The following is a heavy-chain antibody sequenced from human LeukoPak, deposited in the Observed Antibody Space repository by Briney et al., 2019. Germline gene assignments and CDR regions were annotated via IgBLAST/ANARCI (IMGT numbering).Heavy chain of an antibody. V-gene: IGHV3-30*18. CDR2: ISYDGSSK. CDR1: GFTFTNYG. CDR3: AKGLNSNWVGWFDP. J-gene: IGHJ5*02. D-gene: IGHD4-11*01. Sequence: GGSLRLSCAASGFTFTNYGMHWVRQAPAKGLEWVAVISYDGSSKYFADSVKGRFTISRDNSKNTLYLQMNSLRPEDTAVYYCAKGLNSNWVGWFDPWGQGTLVTVSS.